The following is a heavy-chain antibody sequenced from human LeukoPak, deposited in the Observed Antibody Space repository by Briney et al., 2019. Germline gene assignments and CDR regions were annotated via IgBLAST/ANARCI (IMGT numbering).Heavy chain of an antibody. J-gene: IGHJ4*02. CDR2: FDPEDGET. CDR3: ATPRIRWFGELLPAFDY. D-gene: IGHD3-10*01. Sequence: ASVKVSCKVSGYTLTELSMHWVRQAPGKGLEWMGGFDPEDGETIYAQKFQGRVTMTEDTSKDTAYMELSSLRSEDTAVYYCATPRIRWFGELLPAFDYWGQGTLVTVSS. CDR1: GYTLTELS. V-gene: IGHV1-24*01.